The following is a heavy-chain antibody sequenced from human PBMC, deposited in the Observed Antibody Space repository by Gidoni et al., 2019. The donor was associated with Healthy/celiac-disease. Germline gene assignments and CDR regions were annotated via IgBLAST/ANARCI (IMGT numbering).Heavy chain of an antibody. Sequence: QLQLVQSGAELQKPGSSVKVSCQASGGTFTSYAISWVRQAPGQGLEWMGGIIPIFGTANYAQKFQGRVTITADESTSTAYMELSSLRSEDTAVYYCASWGCGGDCYSSYYWYFDLWGRGTLVTVSS. CDR2: IIPIFGTA. J-gene: IGHJ2*01. V-gene: IGHV1-69*01. CDR3: ASWGCGGDCYSSYYWYFDL. CDR1: GGTFTSYA. D-gene: IGHD2-21*01.